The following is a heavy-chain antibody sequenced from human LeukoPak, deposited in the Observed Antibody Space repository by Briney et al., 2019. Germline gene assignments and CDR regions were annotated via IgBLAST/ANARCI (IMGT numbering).Heavy chain of an antibody. CDR2: ISGSGGST. D-gene: IGHD2-2*01. J-gene: IGHJ5*01. CDR1: GFTFSRYS. CDR3: AKDRHAPGRYCSSTSCFPFDS. Sequence: GGSLRLSCSASGFTFSRYSMTWVRQAPGKGLEWVSGISGSGGSTYYADSVKGRFTISRDNTKNTLYLQMNSLRAEDTAVYYCAKDRHAPGRYCSSTSCFPFDSWGQGTLVTVSS. V-gene: IGHV3-23*01.